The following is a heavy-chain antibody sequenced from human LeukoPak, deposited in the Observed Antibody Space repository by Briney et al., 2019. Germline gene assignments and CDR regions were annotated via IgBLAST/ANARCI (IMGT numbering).Heavy chain of an antibody. J-gene: IGHJ5*02. CDR3: ARKGILTYYDILTGYWDWFDP. CDR1: GYTFTSYY. V-gene: IGHV1-46*01. D-gene: IGHD3-9*01. Sequence: ASVKVSCKASGYTFTSYYMHWVRQAPGQGLEWMGIINPSGGSTSYAQKFQGRVTMARDTSTSTVYMELSSLRSEDMAVYYCARKGILTYYDILTGYWDWFDPWGQGTLVTVSS. CDR2: INPSGGST.